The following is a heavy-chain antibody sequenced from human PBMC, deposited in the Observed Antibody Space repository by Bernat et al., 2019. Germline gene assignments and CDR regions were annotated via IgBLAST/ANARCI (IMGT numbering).Heavy chain of an antibody. V-gene: IGHV3-23*01. J-gene: IGHJ5*02. D-gene: IGHD6-13*01. Sequence: EVQLLESGGGLVQPGGSLSLSCAASGFTFSSYAMSWVRQAPGKGLKLVSAISGSADNTSYADAVMGRFTISRENTENTMFLQMNTVRAEDTAVDYCVKWGRIAAAGGWFDPWGQGTLVTVSS. CDR2: ISGSADNT. CDR3: VKWGRIAAAGGWFDP. CDR1: GFTFSSYA.